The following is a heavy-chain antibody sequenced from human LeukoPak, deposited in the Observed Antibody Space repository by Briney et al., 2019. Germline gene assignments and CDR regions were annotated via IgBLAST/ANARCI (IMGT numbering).Heavy chain of an antibody. CDR3: ARGSSSWYPDY. V-gene: IGHV4-61*05. CDR2: IYYSGST. CDR1: GGSISSTSYY. Sequence: PSETLSLTCTVSGGSISSTSYYWGWIRQPPGKGLEWIGYIYYSGSTNYNPSLKSRVTISVDTSKNQFSLKLSSVTAADTAVYYCARGSSSWYPDYWGQGTLVTVSS. D-gene: IGHD6-13*01. J-gene: IGHJ4*02.